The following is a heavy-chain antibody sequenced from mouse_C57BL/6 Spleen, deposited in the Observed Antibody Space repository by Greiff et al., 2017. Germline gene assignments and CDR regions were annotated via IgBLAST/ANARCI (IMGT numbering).Heavy chain of an antibody. V-gene: IGHV2-5*01. D-gene: IGHD2-13*01. CDR2: IWGGGST. CDR3: AKKGDPGNAMDY. CDR1: GFPLPGYV. Sequence: FRLQHSEPGLVQPSPSLPITCPASGFPLPGYVVPWVRQAPGKGLEWLGVIWGGGSTDYKAAFMSRLSITKDNSKSKVFFKMNSLQADDTAIYYCAKKGDPGNAMDYWGQGTSVTVSS. J-gene: IGHJ4*01.